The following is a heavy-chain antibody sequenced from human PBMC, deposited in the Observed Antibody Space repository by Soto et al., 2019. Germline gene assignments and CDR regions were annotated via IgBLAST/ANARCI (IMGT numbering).Heavy chain of an antibody. CDR1: GYTFTSYG. CDR2: ISAYNGNT. CDR3: ARDLGYCTNGVCYSGY. Sequence: ASVKVSCKASGYTFTSYGISWVRQAPGQGLEWMGWISAYNGNTNYAQKLQGRVTMTTDTSTSTAYMELRSLRPDDTAVYYCARDLGYCTNGVCYSGYWGQGTLVTVSS. D-gene: IGHD2-8*01. J-gene: IGHJ4*02. V-gene: IGHV1-18*01.